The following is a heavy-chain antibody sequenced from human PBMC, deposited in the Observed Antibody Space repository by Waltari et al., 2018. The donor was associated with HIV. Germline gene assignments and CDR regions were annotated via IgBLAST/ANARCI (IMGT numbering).Heavy chain of an antibody. CDR3: VKDVGATYFDY. J-gene: IGHJ4*02. CDR2: ISYDGSST. CDR1: GFTFSNYF. D-gene: IGHD1-26*01. Sequence: QVQLVESGGGVVQPGGSLRVSCAASGFTFSNYFMHWVRLAPGKGPEWLTVISYDGSSTYYADSVKGRFTISRDNSKNTLYLQMNSLRPEDTAVYYCVKDVGATYFDYWGQGTLVTVSS. V-gene: IGHV3-30*18.